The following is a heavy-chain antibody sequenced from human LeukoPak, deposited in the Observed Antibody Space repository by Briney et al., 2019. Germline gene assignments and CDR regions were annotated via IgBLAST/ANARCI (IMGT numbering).Heavy chain of an antibody. J-gene: IGHJ6*02. CDR3: ARDWGDYYDSSGYFYYYYYGMDV. CDR2: ISWNSGNI. D-gene: IGHD3-22*01. Sequence: PGGSLRLSCAASGFTFDDYAMHWVRQAPGKGLEWVSGISWNSGNIFYGDSVKGRFTISRDNAKNSLYLQMNSLRAEDTAVYYCARDWGDYYDSSGYFYYYYYGMDVWGQGTTVTVSS. CDR1: GFTFDDYA. V-gene: IGHV3-9*01.